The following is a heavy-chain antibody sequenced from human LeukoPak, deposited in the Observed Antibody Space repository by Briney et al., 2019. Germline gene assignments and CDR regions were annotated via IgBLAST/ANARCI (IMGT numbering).Heavy chain of an antibody. J-gene: IGHJ4*02. CDR1: GYSISSGYY. CDR2: IYHSGST. CDR3: ARVTGYMIEDYFDY. D-gene: IGHD3-22*01. Sequence: TSETLSLTCTVSGYSISSGYYWGWIRQPPGKGLEWIGSIYHSGSTYYNPSLKSRVTISVDTSKNQFSLKLSSVTAADTAVYYCARVTGYMIEDYFDYWGQGTLVTVSS. V-gene: IGHV4-38-2*02.